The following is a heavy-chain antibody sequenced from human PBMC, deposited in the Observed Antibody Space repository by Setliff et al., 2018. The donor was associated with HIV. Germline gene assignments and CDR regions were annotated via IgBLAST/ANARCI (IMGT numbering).Heavy chain of an antibody. CDR3: AREALAWYHYDSSGYSKWFDP. D-gene: IGHD3-22*01. V-gene: IGHV1-69*05. Sequence: SVKVSCKASGGTFSSYVLSWVRQAPGQGPEWMGGILPMYGVTNYAQKFKGRVTINTDESTSTADMELSSLRSDDTAVYYCAREALAWYHYDSSGYSKWFDPRGQGTLVTVSS. CDR2: ILPMYGVT. CDR1: GGTFSSYV. J-gene: IGHJ5*02.